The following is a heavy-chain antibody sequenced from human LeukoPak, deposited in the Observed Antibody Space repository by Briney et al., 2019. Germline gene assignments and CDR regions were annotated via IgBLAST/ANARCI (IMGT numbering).Heavy chain of an antibody. D-gene: IGHD3-9*01. V-gene: IGHV4-4*07. Sequence: SGTLFLTCTVSGGSISSYYWSWIRQPAGKGLEWIGRIYTSGSTNYNPSLKSRVTMSVDMSKNQFSLKLSSVTAADTAVYYCARVAVHYDILTGYYPVSGAFDIWGQGTMVTVSS. CDR3: ARVAVHYDILTGYYPVSGAFDI. CDR2: IYTSGST. J-gene: IGHJ3*02. CDR1: GGSISSYY.